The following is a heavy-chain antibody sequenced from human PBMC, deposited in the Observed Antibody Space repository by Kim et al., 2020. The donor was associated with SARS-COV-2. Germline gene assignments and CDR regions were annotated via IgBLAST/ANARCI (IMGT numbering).Heavy chain of an antibody. J-gene: IGHJ6*02. CDR1: GGSFSGYY. V-gene: IGHV4-34*01. Sequence: SETLSLTCAVYGGSFSGYYWSWIRQPPGKGLEWIGEINHSGSTNYNPSLKSRVTISVDTSKNQFSLKLSSVTAADTAVYYCARGYMGLVPGYGYYYYYGMDVWGQGTTVTVSS. CDR3: ARGYMGLVPGYGYYYYYGMDV. CDR2: INHSGST. D-gene: IGHD6-19*01.